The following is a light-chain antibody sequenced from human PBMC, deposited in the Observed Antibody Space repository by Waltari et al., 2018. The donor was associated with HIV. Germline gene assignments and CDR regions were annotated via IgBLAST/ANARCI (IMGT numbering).Light chain of an antibody. V-gene: IGLV2-14*01. CDR3: SSYTSSTTVI. CDR1: RNDIGTYKY. J-gene: IGLJ2*01. Sequence: QSALTQPASVSGSPGQSITISCTGSRNDIGTYKYLSWYQQHPGKAPKVLIYEVTNRPSGVSDRFSGSKSGNTASLVISGLQTDDEADYYCSSYTSSTTVIFGGGTKLTVL. CDR2: EVT.